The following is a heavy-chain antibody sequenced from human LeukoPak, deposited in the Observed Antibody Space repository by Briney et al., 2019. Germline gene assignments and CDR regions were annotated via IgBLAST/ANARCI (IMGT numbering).Heavy chain of an antibody. Sequence: PGGSLRLSCAVSGLTFSNFGMHWVRQSPGKGLERVAFISFDGSTTYYTDSVKGRFTISRDNSRSTLDLQMNRLRPYDAAVYHCVQGGSCRRTTCYNLGWFEPWGQGTLVTVSS. D-gene: IGHD2-2*01. CDR1: GLTFSNFG. J-gene: IGHJ5*02. CDR3: VQGGSCRRTTCYNLGWFEP. CDR2: ISFDGSTT. V-gene: IGHV3-30*02.